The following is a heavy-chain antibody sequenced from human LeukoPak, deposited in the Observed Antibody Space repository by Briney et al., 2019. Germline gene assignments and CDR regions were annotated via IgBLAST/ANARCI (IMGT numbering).Heavy chain of an antibody. Sequence: GGSLRLSCAASGFTFSSYGMHWVRQAPGKGLEWVALIWYDGTNKYYADSVKGRFTISRDNSKNTLYLQMDSLRAEDTAVYYCAARNSNGWYWDYWGQGTLVTVSS. J-gene: IGHJ4*02. D-gene: IGHD6-19*01. CDR1: GFTFSSYG. CDR3: AARNSNGWYWDY. CDR2: IWYDGTNK. V-gene: IGHV3-33*01.